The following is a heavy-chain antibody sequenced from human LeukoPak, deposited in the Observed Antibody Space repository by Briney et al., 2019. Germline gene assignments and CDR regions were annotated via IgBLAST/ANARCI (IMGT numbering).Heavy chain of an antibody. CDR2: ISSSSSYI. V-gene: IGHV3-21*01. D-gene: IGHD3-22*01. Sequence: PGGSLRLSCAASGFTFSSYSMNWVRQAPGKGLEWVSSISSSSSYIYYADSVKGRFTISRDNAKNSLYLQMNSLRAEDTAVYYCARGRIVVVITHFDYWGQGTLVTVSS. J-gene: IGHJ4*02. CDR3: ARGRIVVVITHFDY. CDR1: GFTFSSYS.